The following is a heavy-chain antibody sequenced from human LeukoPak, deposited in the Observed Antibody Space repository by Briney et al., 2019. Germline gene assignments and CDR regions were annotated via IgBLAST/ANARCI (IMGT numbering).Heavy chain of an antibody. V-gene: IGHV3-30*02. CDR1: GFTFSAYG. D-gene: IGHD1-14*01. J-gene: IGHJ4*02. Sequence: PGGSLTLSCAASGFTFSAYGMHWVRQAPGKGLEGVAFIQNDGSKNYYADSVKGLFTISRDNSKNTLYLHMNSLRLEDTAVYYCARDLHPWTGDYWGQGTLVTVSS. CDR3: ARDLHPWTGDY. CDR2: IQNDGSKN.